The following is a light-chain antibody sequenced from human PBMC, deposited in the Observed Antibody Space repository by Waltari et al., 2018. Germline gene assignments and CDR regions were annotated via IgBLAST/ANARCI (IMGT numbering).Light chain of an antibody. J-gene: IGKJ2*01. V-gene: IGKV3-15*01. CDR1: QSIGSH. CDR3: QQYCTSPPT. CDR2: GAS. Sequence: EIVMTQSPATLSVSPGERAPPSCRASQSIGSHLAWYHQTPGQGPSLLIYGASTRATGIPARFSGRGSGTEFTLTISSLQSEDFAVYFCQQYCTSPPTFGQGTQVEIK.